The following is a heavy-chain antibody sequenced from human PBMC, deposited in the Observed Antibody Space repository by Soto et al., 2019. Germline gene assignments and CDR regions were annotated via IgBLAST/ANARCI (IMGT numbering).Heavy chain of an antibody. CDR1: GGSISSSNW. D-gene: IGHD3-10*01. CDR2: IYHSGST. CDR3: ARDVSGSMGRYYYYGMDV. Sequence: RTSETLSLTCAVSGGSISSSNWWSWVRQPPGKGLEWIGEIYHSGSTNYNPSLKSRVTISVDKSKNQFSLKLSSVTAADTAVYYCARDVSGSMGRYYYYGMDVWGQGTTVTVSS. V-gene: IGHV4-4*02. J-gene: IGHJ6*02.